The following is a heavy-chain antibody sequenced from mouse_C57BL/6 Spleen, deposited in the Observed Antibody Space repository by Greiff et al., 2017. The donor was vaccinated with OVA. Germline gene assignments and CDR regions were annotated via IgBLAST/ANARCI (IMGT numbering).Heavy chain of an antibody. CDR1: GYTFTDHT. CDR3: ARSRASYDDSSYYFDY. J-gene: IGHJ2*01. CDR2: IYPRDGST. Sequence: QVQLQQSDAELVKPGASVKISCKVSGYTFTDHTIHWMKQRPEQGLEWIGYIYPRDGSTKYNEKFKGKATLTADKSSSTAYMQLISLTSEDSAVYVCARSRASYDDSSYYFDYWGQGTTLTVSS. V-gene: IGHV1-78*01. D-gene: IGHD1-1*01.